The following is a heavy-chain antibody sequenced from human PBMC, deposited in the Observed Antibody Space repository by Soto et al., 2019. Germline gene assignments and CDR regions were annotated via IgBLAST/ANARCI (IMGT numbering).Heavy chain of an antibody. CDR2: MSHSGGT. V-gene: IGHV4-34*01. CDR1: GGFVSSGSYY. J-gene: IGHJ3*02. Sequence: QVQLQQWGAGLLKPSETLSLTCAVYGGFVSSGSYYWSWIRQPPGQGLECIGEMSHSGGTHFNPSLKSQVTISVDEAKYQFSLKMSSVTAADTALYYCARVERGTVTTVVDAFDIWGPGTMVTVSS. D-gene: IGHD1-1*01. CDR3: ARVERGTVTTVVDAFDI.